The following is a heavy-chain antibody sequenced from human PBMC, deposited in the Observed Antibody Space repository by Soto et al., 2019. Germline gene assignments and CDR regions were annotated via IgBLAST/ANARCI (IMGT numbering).Heavy chain of an antibody. V-gene: IGHV4-39*01. CDR1: GGSISSSSYY. Sequence: SETLSLTCTVSGGSISSSSYYWGWIRQPPGKGLEWIGSIYYSGGTYYNPSLKSRVTISVDTSKNQFSLKLSSVTAADTAVYYCARANSGYDPFDYWGQGTLVTVSS. CDR2: IYYSGGT. J-gene: IGHJ4*02. CDR3: ARANSGYDPFDY. D-gene: IGHD5-12*01.